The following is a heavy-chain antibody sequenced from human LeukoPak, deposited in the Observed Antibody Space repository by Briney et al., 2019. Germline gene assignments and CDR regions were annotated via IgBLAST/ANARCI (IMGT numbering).Heavy chain of an antibody. V-gene: IGHV3-21*01. D-gene: IGHD3-10*01. J-gene: IGHJ4*02. Sequence: PGGSLRLSCAAPGFTFSSYSMNWVRQAPRKGLEWVSPISSSSYIYYADSVKGRFTISRDNAKNSLYLQMNSLRAEDTAVYYCARSGPRITMVRGVISPSGYWGQGTLVTVSS. CDR1: GFTFSSYS. CDR2: ISSSSYI. CDR3: ARSGPRITMVRGVISPSGY.